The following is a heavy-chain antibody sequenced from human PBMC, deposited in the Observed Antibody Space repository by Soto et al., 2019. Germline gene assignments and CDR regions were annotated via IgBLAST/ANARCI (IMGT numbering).Heavy chain of an antibody. J-gene: IGHJ4*02. CDR2: ISGNGGST. V-gene: IGHV3-64*01. D-gene: IGHD4-4*01. CDR3: ARSSGAVTTRCELDD. CDR1: GFTFSSYA. Sequence: GGSLRLSCAASGFTFSSYAMHWVRQAPGKGLEYVSAISGNGGSTYYANSGKGRFTISSDNSKNTRYLQMGGLRAEDMAVYYCARSSGAVTTRCELDDWGQGTLVTVSS.